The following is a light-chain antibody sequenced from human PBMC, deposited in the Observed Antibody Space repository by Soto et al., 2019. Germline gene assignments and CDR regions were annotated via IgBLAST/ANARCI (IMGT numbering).Light chain of an antibody. CDR3: HQYNNWPPLT. J-gene: IGKJ4*01. Sequence: EIVMTQSPATLSVSPGERATLSCRASQSVSSNLAWYQQKPGQAPRLLIYGASTRATGIPARFSGSGSGTESTLTISSLQSEDFAVYYCHQYNNWPPLTFGGGTKV. CDR1: QSVSSN. CDR2: GAS. V-gene: IGKV3-15*01.